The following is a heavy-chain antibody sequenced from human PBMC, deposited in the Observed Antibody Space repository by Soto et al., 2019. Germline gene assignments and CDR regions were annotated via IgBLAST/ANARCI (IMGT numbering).Heavy chain of an antibody. Sequence: GSLRLSCVASGFTFSNFWMSWVRQAPGKGLEWVANIMKDGSAKFYVDSVKGRFSISRDGAKSSLFLQMNSLRVEDTAVYFCARGIDVAAFDYWGQGTLVTVSS. CDR2: IMKDGSAK. D-gene: IGHD6-19*01. V-gene: IGHV3-7*01. J-gene: IGHJ4*01. CDR3: ARGIDVAAFDY. CDR1: GFTFSNFW.